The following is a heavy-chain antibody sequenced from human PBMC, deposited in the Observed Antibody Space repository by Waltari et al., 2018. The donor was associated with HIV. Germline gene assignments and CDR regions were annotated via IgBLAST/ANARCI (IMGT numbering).Heavy chain of an antibody. CDR2: INPKTGDT. V-gene: IGHV1-2*02. D-gene: IGHD3-10*01. Sequence: QVQLVESGAEVKKPGASLKVSCKASGYAFTGFYIHWVRQAPGQGLEWVGWINPKTGDTKFAQKFQGRVTMTSDTSNSTAYMELSRLTSDDTAVYYCARDPSYGFGENDYWGQGTLFTVSS. J-gene: IGHJ4*02. CDR3: ARDPSYGFGENDY. CDR1: GYAFTGFY.